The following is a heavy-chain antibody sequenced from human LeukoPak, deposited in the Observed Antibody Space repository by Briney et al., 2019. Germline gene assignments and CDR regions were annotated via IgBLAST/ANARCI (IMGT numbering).Heavy chain of an antibody. Sequence: PGGSLRLSCAASGFTFSDYYMSWIRQAPGKGLEWVSYISSSGSTIYYADSVKGRFTISRDNAKNSLYLQMNSLRAEDTAVYYCAKYVFSYGSGSYLAHWGQGTLVTVSS. CDR2: ISSSGSTI. V-gene: IGHV3-11*01. CDR3: AKYVFSYGSGSYLAH. J-gene: IGHJ4*02. CDR1: GFTFSDYY. D-gene: IGHD3-10*01.